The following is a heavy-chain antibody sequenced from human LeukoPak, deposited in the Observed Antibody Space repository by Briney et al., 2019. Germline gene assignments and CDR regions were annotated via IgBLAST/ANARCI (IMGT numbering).Heavy chain of an antibody. CDR1: GGSISSGSYY. Sequence: SQTLSLTCTVSGGSISSGSYYWSWIRQPAGKGLEWIGRIYTSGSTNYNPSLKSRVTISVDTSKNLFSLKLSSLSAADTATYYCVRLAALRGFYYYMDVWGKGTAVIVSS. D-gene: IGHD6-25*01. J-gene: IGHJ6*03. CDR3: VRLAALRGFYYYMDV. V-gene: IGHV4-61*02. CDR2: IYTSGST.